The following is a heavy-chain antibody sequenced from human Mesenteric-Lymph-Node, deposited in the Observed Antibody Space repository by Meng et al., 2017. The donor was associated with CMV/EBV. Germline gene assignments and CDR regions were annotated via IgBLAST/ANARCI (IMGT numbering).Heavy chain of an antibody. D-gene: IGHD3-22*01. Sequence: GESLKISCAASGFTFSENWMSWVRQAPGKGLERVAFIRYHASNKYYADSVKGRFTISRDNSKNTLYLQMNSLRVDDTAVYYCAKDVYYDSSGYYDYWGRGTLVTVSS. V-gene: IGHV3-30*02. CDR1: GFTFSENW. J-gene: IGHJ4*02. CDR3: AKDVYYDSSGYYDY. CDR2: IRYHASNK.